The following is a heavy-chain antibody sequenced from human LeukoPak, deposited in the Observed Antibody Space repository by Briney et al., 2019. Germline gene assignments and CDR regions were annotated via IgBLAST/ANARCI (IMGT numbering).Heavy chain of an antibody. V-gene: IGHV3-23*01. CDR3: AKDGGSSGYYSRTGY. CDR1: GFTFSSYA. D-gene: IGHD3-22*01. Sequence: GGSLRLSCAASGFTFSSYAMNWVRQAPGKGLEWVSAISDSGDFTYYADSVKGRFTTSRDNSKNTLYLQMNSLRAEDTAVYYCAKDGGSSGYYSRTGYWGQGTLVTVSS. CDR2: ISDSGDFT. J-gene: IGHJ4*02.